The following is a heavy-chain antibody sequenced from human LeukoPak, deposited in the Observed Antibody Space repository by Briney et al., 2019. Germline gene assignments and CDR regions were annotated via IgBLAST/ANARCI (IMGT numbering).Heavy chain of an antibody. CDR2: IYSGGNT. V-gene: IGHV3-53*01. J-gene: IGHJ4*02. D-gene: IGHD6-19*01. CDR3: VREDRYSSGWYSGY. CDR1: GLAVSDNF. Sequence: GGSLRLSCAASGLAVSDNFMSWVRQAPGKGLEWVSVIYSGGNTYYAASVEGRFTISRDNSKNTVYLQMNSLRAEDTAVYYCVREDRYSSGWYSGYWGQGTLVTVSS.